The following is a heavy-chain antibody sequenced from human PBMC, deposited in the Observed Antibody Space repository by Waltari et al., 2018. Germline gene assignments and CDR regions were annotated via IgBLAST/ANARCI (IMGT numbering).Heavy chain of an antibody. J-gene: IGHJ4*02. CDR3: ARWIPHMNYFDY. Sequence: QVQLQESGPGLVKPSETLSLTCTVSGYPISSGSSWGWIRQPPGKGLEWIGSIYHSGSTYYNPSLKSRVTISVDTSKNQFSLKLSSVTAADTAVYYCARWIPHMNYFDYWGQGTLVTVSS. CDR2: IYHSGST. D-gene: IGHD2-2*03. V-gene: IGHV4-38-2*02. CDR1: GYPISSGSS.